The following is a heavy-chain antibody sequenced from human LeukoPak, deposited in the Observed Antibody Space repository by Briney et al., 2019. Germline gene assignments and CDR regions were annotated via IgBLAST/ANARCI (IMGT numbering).Heavy chain of an antibody. V-gene: IGHV3-33*01. CDR3: ARESKTSGSPHNDV. Sequence: PGGSLRLSCAASGFTFSRYVMHWVRQAPGKGLEWVAVIWHDGTNENYADSVKGRFIISRDNSGNTVFLQIHDLRVEDTAVYYCARESKTSGSPHNDVWGQGTMVTVSS. D-gene: IGHD1-26*01. CDR2: IWHDGTNE. J-gene: IGHJ3*01. CDR1: GFTFSRYV.